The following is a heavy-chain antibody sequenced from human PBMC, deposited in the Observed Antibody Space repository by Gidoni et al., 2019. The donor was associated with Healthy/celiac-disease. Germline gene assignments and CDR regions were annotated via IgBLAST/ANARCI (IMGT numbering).Heavy chain of an antibody. Sequence: QVQLVESGGGVVQPGRSLRLSCAAPGFTFSSYGMHWVRQAPGKGLEWVALIWHDGSFKYYADSVKGRFTISRDNSKNTLYLQMNSLRAEDTAVYYCARSETYYYDSSGYYAIDYWGQGTPVTVSS. D-gene: IGHD3-22*01. CDR3: ARSETYYYDSSGYYAIDY. V-gene: IGHV3-33*01. CDR1: GFTFSSYG. CDR2: IWHDGSFK. J-gene: IGHJ4*02.